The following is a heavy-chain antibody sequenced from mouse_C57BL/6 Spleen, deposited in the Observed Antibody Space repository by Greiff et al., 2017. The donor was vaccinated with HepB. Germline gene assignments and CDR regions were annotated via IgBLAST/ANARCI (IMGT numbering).Heavy chain of an antibody. CDR1: GYTFTNYW. CDR3: ARESGTGTTYFDY. V-gene: IGHV1-63*01. Sequence: QVQLQQSGAELVRPGTSVKMSCKASGYTFTNYWIGWAKQRPGHGLEWIGDIYPGGGYTNYNEKFKGKATLTADKSSSTAYMQFSSLTSEDSAIYYCARESGTGTTYFDYWGQGTTLTVSS. D-gene: IGHD4-1*01. CDR2: IYPGGGYT. J-gene: IGHJ2*01.